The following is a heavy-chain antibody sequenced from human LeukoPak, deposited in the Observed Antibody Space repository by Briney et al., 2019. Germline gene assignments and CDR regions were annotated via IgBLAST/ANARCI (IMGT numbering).Heavy chain of an antibody. V-gene: IGHV1-46*01. CDR3: ARDRDTAMVTLGFDY. D-gene: IGHD5-18*01. J-gene: IGHJ4*02. CDR2: INPRGGST. Sequence: ASVKVSCKASGYTFSSHYMHWVRQAPGQGLEWMGIINPRGGSTSYAQKFQGRVTMTRDTSTSTIYMELSSLRSEDTAVYYCARDRDTAMVTLGFDYWGQGTLVTVSS. CDR1: GYTFSSHY.